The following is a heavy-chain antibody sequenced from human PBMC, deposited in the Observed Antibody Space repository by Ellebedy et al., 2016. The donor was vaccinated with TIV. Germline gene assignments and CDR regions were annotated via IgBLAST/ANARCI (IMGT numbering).Heavy chain of an antibody. V-gene: IGHV4-59*01. CDR2: IHYSGST. CDR3: ARSTWGAGDAFDI. J-gene: IGHJ3*02. Sequence: MPSETLSLTCTVSSGSISSYYWSWIRQSPGKGLEWIGYIHYSGSTINNPSLQSRVIISVDTSKNQVSLKLISVTAADTAVYYCARSTWGAGDAFDIWGQGTMVTVSS. CDR1: SGSISSYY. D-gene: IGHD2-2*01.